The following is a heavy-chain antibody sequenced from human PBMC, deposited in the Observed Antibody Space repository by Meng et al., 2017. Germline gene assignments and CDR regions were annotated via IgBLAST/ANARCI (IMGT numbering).Heavy chain of an antibody. CDR3: ARDREQDPLGSYGMDV. CDR1: GYTFTGYY. J-gene: IGHJ6*02. V-gene: IGHV1-2*02. Sequence: ASVKVSCKASGYTFTGYYMHWVRQAPGQGLEWMGWINPNSGGTNYAQKFQGRVTMTRDTSISTAYMELSRLRSDDTAVYYCARDREQDPLGSYGMDVWGQGTTVTVSS. CDR2: INPNSGGT. D-gene: IGHD1/OR15-1a*01.